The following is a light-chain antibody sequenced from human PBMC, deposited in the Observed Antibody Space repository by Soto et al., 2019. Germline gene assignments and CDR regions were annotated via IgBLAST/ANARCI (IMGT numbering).Light chain of an antibody. CDR3: QQASVLRVT. CDR2: AAS. Sequence: DIQMTQSPSSVSASVGDRVTITCRASQGLSSWLAWYQQKPGKAPKLLIYAASTLQSGVPSRFSGGVSGTEFTLTISSLQPEDFATYYCQQASVLRVTFGGGTRVEIK. J-gene: IGKJ4*01. V-gene: IGKV1-12*01. CDR1: QGLSSW.